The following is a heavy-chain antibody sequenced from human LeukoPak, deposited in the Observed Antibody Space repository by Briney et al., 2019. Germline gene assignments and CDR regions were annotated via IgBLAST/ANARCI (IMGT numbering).Heavy chain of an antibody. CDR1: GYTFTGYY. J-gene: IGHJ3*02. D-gene: IGHD3-22*01. CDR2: ISGYNGNT. CDR3: ASLKNYYDSSGYLVTDAFDI. V-gene: IGHV1-18*04. Sequence: ASVKVSCKASGYTFTGYYMHWVRQAPAQGLEWMGWISGYNGNTNYAQQLQGRVTMTTDTSTSTTYMELRSMKADDTAVYYCASLKNYYDSSGYLVTDAFDIWGQGTMVTVSS.